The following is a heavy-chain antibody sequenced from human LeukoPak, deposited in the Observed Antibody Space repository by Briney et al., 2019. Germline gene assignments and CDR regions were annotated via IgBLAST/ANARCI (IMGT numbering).Heavy chain of an antibody. CDR2: IYYSGST. D-gene: IGHD1-14*01. V-gene: IGHV4-31*03. CDR1: GGSISSGGYY. J-gene: IGHJ5*02. Sequence: SETLSLICPVSGGSISSGGYYWSWFSQHPGKGLEWIEYIYYSGSTYYNPSLKSRVTISVDTSKNQFSLKLSSVTAADTAVYYCARGDRGRYDLWGQGTLVTVSS. CDR3: ARGDRGRYDL.